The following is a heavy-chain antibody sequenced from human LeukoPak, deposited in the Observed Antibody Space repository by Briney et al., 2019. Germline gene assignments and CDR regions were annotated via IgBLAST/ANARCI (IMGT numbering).Heavy chain of an antibody. CDR3: ARSPAYSSEGIRYYFDY. CDR1: GYTFTGYY. J-gene: IGHJ4*02. Sequence: ASVKVSCKASGYTFTGYYMHWVRQAPGQGLEWMGWINPNSGGTNYAQKFQGRVTMTRDTSISTAYMELSRLRSDDTAVYYCARSPAYSSEGIRYYFDYWGQGTLVTVSS. D-gene: IGHD6-19*01. V-gene: IGHV1-2*02. CDR2: INPNSGGT.